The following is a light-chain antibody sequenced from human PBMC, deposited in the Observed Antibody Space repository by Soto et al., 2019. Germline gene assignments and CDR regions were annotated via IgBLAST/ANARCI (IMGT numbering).Light chain of an antibody. CDR3: QQYNNWPPLT. V-gene: IGKV3-15*01. CDR1: QSVSSN. J-gene: IGKJ4*01. Sequence: ILMTQSPATLSVSPGERATLSCRASQSVSSNLAWYPQKPGQAPRLLIYGASTRATGIPARFSGSGSGTEFTLTISSLQSEDFAVYYCQQYNNWPPLTFGGGTKVEIK. CDR2: GAS.